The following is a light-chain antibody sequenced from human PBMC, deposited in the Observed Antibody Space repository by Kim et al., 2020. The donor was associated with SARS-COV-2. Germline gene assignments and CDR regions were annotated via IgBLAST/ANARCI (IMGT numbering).Light chain of an antibody. CDR2: LNSDGAH. Sequence: QPVLTQPPSASASLGASVKLTCTLSSGHSSYAIAWHQQQPEKGPRYLMKLNSDGAHNKGDGIPDRFSGSSSGAERYLTISSLQSEDEADYYCQTWGTGIRVFGGGTQLTVL. CDR3: QTWGTGIRV. V-gene: IGLV4-69*01. J-gene: IGLJ2*01. CDR1: SGHSSYA.